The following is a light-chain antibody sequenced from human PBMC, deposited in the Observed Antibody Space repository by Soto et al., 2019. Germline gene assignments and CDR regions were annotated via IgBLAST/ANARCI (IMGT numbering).Light chain of an antibody. CDR1: QGVTTN. Sequence: EILLTQSPATLSVSPWESATLSCRAGQGVTTNFAWYQQKPGQAPRLLIYDVSTRASGVPARFSGAGSETDFTLTINGLQSEDFAVYFCQQYNNWPFSFGQGTRLEIK. CDR3: QQYNNWPFS. V-gene: IGKV3-15*01. J-gene: IGKJ5*01. CDR2: DVS.